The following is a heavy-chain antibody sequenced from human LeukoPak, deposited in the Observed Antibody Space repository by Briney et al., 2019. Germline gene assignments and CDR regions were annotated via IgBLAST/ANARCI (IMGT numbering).Heavy chain of an antibody. V-gene: IGHV1-18*01. D-gene: IGHD3-16*01. CDR1: GYTFTSYG. Sequence: ASVKVSCKASGYTFTSYGISWVRQAPGQGLEWMGWISAHTGNRNYVQKFQGRLTMTTDTSTSTAYMELRSLRSDDTAVYYCARVGARIPRAFDIWGQGTMVTVSS. CDR3: ARVGARIPRAFDI. J-gene: IGHJ3*02. CDR2: ISAHTGNR.